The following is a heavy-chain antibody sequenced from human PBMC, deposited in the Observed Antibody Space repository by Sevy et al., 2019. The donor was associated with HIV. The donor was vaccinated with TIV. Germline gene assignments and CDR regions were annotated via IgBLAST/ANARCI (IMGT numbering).Heavy chain of an antibody. CDR2: VSSDGSEI. J-gene: IGHJ4*02. V-gene: IGHV3-30-3*01. CDR1: GLTFSTYA. Sequence: GGSLRLSCAVSGLTFSTYAMHWVRQAPGKGLECVAIVSSDGSEINYADSVKARFTISRDNSRNTLYLQMNSLRTEDTALYYCARDQLGSIDYWGQGTLVTVSS. CDR3: ARDQLGSIDY. D-gene: IGHD7-27*01.